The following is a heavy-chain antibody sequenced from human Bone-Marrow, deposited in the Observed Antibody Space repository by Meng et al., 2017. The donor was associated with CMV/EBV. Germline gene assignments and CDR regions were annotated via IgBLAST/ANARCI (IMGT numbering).Heavy chain of an antibody. CDR3: ARPRGVGATVFDY. V-gene: IGHV3-7*01. CDR1: GFTFSSYW. CDR2: IKQDGSEK. J-gene: IGHJ4*02. Sequence: GGSLRLSCAASGFTFSSYWMSWVRQAPGKGLEWVANIKQDGSEKYYVDSVKGRFTISRDNAKNSLYLQMNSLRAEDTAVYYCARPRGVGATVFDYWGQGKLVNVAS. D-gene: IGHD1-26*01.